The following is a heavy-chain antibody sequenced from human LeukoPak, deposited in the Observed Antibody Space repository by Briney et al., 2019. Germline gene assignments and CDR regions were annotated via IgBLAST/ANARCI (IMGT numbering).Heavy chain of an antibody. Sequence: SETLSLTCTVSGGSISSGDYYWSWIRQPPGKGLEWIGYIYYSGSTYYNPSLKSRVTISVDTSKNQFSLKLSSVTAADTAVYYCARISGYDLSYFDYWGQGTLVTVSS. D-gene: IGHD5-12*01. CDR1: GGSISSGDYY. J-gene: IGHJ4*02. CDR3: ARISGYDLSYFDY. V-gene: IGHV4-30-4*01. CDR2: IYYSGST.